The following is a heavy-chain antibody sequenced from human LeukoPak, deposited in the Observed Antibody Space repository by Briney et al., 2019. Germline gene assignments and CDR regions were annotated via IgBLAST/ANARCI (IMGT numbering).Heavy chain of an antibody. D-gene: IGHD2-2*01. J-gene: IGHJ6*03. V-gene: IGHV1-2*02. Sequence: GASVKVSCKASGYTFTGYYMHWVRQAPGQGIEWMGWINPNSGGTNYAQKFQGRVTMTRDTSISTAYMELSRLRSDDTAVYYCARGPHFYCSSTSCRDIPNLGGLYYYYYYMDVWGQGTLVTVSS. CDR3: ARGPHFYCSSTSCRDIPNLGGLYYYYYYMDV. CDR1: GYTFTGYY. CDR2: INPNSGGT.